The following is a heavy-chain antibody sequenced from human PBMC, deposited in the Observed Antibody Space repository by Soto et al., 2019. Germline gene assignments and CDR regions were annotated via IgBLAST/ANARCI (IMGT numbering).Heavy chain of an antibody. V-gene: IGHV1-3*01. CDR2: INAGNGNT. Sequence: ASVKVSCKASGYTFTSYAMHWVRQAPGQRLEWMGWINAGNGNTKYSQKFQGRVTITRDTSASTAYMELSSLRSEDTAVYYCARDEIRYFDWLLKGIFDYWGQGTLVTVSS. CDR3: ARDEIRYFDWLLKGIFDY. D-gene: IGHD3-9*01. CDR1: GYTFTSYA. J-gene: IGHJ4*02.